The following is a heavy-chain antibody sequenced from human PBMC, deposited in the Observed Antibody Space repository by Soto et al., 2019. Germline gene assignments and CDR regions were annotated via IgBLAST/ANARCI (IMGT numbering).Heavy chain of an antibody. CDR2: IRSGGNT. Sequence: HPGGSLRLSCAASGFTVSTDWMYWVRQAPGKGLEWVSVIRSGGNTYYADSVEGRFTISRDNSKNTVYLQMNSLRAEDTAVYYCVRENYYYGMDVWGQGTTVTVSS. V-gene: IGHV3-66*01. J-gene: IGHJ6*02. CDR3: VRENYYYGMDV. CDR1: GFTVSTDW.